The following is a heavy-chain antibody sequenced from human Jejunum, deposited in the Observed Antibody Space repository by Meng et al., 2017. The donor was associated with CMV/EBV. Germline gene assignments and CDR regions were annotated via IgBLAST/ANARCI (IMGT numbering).Heavy chain of an antibody. CDR3: ARGSIFVSFDS. CDR2: IHDTGST. D-gene: IGHD3-3*01. CDR1: GGSIGSGDYY. Sequence: GRARGPGPGLVKPSQTLSLTCSVSGGSIGSGDYYWSWIRQPPGKGLEWIGYIHDTGSTYYNPSLKSRVDISLGTSRNHFSLTLSSVTAEDTAVYFCARGSIFVSFDSWGQGTLVTVSS. V-gene: IGHV4-30-4*08. J-gene: IGHJ4*02.